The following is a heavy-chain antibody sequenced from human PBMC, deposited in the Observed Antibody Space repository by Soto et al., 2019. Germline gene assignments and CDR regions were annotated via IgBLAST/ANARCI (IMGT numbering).Heavy chain of an antibody. V-gene: IGHV3-30*18. J-gene: IGHJ4*02. CDR1: GFTFSSYG. CDR3: AKDPTIYYDSSGYYWTNYFDY. CDR2: ISYDGSNK. Sequence: TGGSLRLSCAASGFTFSSYGMHWVRQAPGKGLEWVAVISYDGSNKYYADSVEGRFTISRDNSKNTLYLQMNSLRAEDTAVYYCAKDPTIYYDSSGYYWTNYFDYWGQGTLVTVSS. D-gene: IGHD3-22*01.